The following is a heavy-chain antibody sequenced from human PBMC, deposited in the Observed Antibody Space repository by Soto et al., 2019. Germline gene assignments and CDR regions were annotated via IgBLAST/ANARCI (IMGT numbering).Heavy chain of an antibody. J-gene: IGHJ4*02. CDR2: IYYSGST. V-gene: IGHV4-31*03. Sequence: SETLSLTCTVSGGSISSGGYYWSWIRQHPGKGLEWIGYIYYSGSTYYNPSLKSRVTITVDTSKNQFSLKLSSVTAADTAVYYCARGVTARPLYYFDYWGQGTLVTVSS. D-gene: IGHD6-6*01. CDR3: ARGVTARPLYYFDY. CDR1: GGSISSGGYY.